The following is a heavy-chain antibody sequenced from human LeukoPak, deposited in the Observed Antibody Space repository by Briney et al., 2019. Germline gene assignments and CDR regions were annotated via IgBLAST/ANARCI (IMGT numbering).Heavy chain of an antibody. CDR1: GYTFTYRY. J-gene: IGHJ3*02. CDR2: ITPFNGNT. Sequence: GASVRVSCKASGYTFTYRYLHWVRQAPGQALEWMGWITPFNGNTNYAQKFQDRVTITRDRSMSTAYMELSSLRSEDTATYYCAVVVVAATSTTDAFDIWGQGTMVTVSS. V-gene: IGHV1-45*02. D-gene: IGHD2-15*01. CDR3: AVVVVAATSTTDAFDI.